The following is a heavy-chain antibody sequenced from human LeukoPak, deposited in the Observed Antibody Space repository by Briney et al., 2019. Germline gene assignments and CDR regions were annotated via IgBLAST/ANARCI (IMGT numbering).Heavy chain of an antibody. CDR1: RFRLSYHD. CDR3: ARELGGTKTGGFDI. J-gene: IGHJ3*02. Sequence: VGSLRLSCAASRFRLSYHDMQWVRQAPREGLEFVSSIGAAGAHTFYADSVKGRFTISRENFQSTMYLQIDCLRREDSAVYYCARELGGTKTGGFDIWGQGTVVTVSS. D-gene: IGHD1-14*01. V-gene: IGHV3-64*02. CDR2: IGAAGAHT.